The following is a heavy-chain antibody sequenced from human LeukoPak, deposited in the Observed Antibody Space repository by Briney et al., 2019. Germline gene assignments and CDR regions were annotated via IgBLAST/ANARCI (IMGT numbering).Heavy chain of an antibody. CDR1: GFTFSGYA. CDR3: AKDPRKATSEIDY. CDR2: ISGSGGST. V-gene: IGHV3-23*01. J-gene: IGHJ4*02. D-gene: IGHD1-26*01. Sequence: GGSLRLSCAASGFTFSGYAMSWLRQAPGKGLEWVSAISGSGGSTYYADSVKGRFTISRDNSKNTLYLQMNSLRAEDTAVYYCAKDPRKATSEIDYWGQGTLVTVSS.